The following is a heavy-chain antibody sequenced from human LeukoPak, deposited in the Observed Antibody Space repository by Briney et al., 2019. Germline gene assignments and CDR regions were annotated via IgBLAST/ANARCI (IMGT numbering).Heavy chain of an antibody. CDR1: GGSITTSSYY. D-gene: IGHD1-7*01. Sequence: SDTLSLTCTVSGGSITTSSYYWGWVRQPPGKVLGWIGCTSHSGTTFYSPSLRSRVSISVDTSNSRFSLKLSSMTATDTAVYYCAKTTRASIRSAFDIWGQGTLVTVSS. CDR2: TSHSGTT. CDR3: AKTTRASIRSAFDI. V-gene: IGHV4-39*01. J-gene: IGHJ3*02.